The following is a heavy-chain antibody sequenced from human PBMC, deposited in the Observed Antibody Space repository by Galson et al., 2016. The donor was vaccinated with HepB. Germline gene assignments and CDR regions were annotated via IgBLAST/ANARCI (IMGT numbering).Heavy chain of an antibody. J-gene: IGHJ4*02. Sequence: PALVKPTQTLTLTCTFSGFSLSAYGVGVAWIRQPPGKAPEWLALISYDDDKRYSPSLKRRLTITKDTSKNQVVLTMTNMDPVDTATYFCAHRPAPGGNNYALSFSCDFWGQGTLVAGSS. D-gene: IGHD4-23*01. V-gene: IGHV2-5*02. CDR2: ISYDDDK. CDR3: AHRPAPGGNNYALSFSCDF. CDR1: GFSLSAYGVG.